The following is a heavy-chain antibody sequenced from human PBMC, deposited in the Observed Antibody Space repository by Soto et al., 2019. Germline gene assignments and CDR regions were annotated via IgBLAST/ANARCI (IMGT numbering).Heavy chain of an antibody. J-gene: IGHJ5*02. CDR2: IYYNGDT. Sequence: QVQLQESGPGLVKASQTLSLVCSVSGGFINSGIYYWSWIRQPPGKGLEWIGYIYYNGDTFYNPSLKSRVTISADMSKNQLSLKLNSVTAADTAVYYCAREHGDEGGWFDPWGQGTLVTVSS. CDR1: GGFINSGIYY. V-gene: IGHV4-30-4*01. D-gene: IGHD4-17*01. CDR3: AREHGDEGGWFDP.